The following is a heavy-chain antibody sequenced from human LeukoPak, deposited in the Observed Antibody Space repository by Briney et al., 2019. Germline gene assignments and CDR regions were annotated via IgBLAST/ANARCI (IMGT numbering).Heavy chain of an antibody. D-gene: IGHD5-24*01. CDR2: INHSGST. CDR3: ARGPLGDGYNFPDYFDY. V-gene: IGHV4-34*01. Sequence: PSETLSLTCAVYGGSFSGYYWRWLRHPPGKGLEWFGEINHSGSTNYTPSLKSRVTISVDTSKNQLSLKLSSVTAADTAVYYCARGPLGDGYNFPDYFDYWGQGTLVTVSS. CDR1: GGSFSGYY. J-gene: IGHJ4*02.